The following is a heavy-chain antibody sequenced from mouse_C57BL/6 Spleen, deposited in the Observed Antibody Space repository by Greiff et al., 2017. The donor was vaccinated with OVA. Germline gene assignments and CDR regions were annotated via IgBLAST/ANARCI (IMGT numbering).Heavy chain of an antibody. D-gene: IGHD2-4*01. V-gene: IGHV1-53*01. CDR1: GYTFTSYW. CDR2: INPSNGGT. Sequence: QVQLQQPGTELVNPGASVTLSCKASGYTFTSYWLHWVQQRPGQGLEWIGNINPSNGGTNYNEKFKSKATLTVDKSSSTAYMQLSSLTSEDSTVYYCASYYDYVAAWFAYWGQGTLITVAA. CDR3: ASYYDYVAAWFAY. J-gene: IGHJ3*01.